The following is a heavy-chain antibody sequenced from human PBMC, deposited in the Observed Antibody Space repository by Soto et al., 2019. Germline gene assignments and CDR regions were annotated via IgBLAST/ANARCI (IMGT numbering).Heavy chain of an antibody. J-gene: IGHJ5*02. CDR2: ISLYSDGT. CDR1: GYTFSNYG. D-gene: IGHD2-2*01. V-gene: IGHV1-18*01. Sequence: QVQLVQSGGEVKRPGASVKVSCKTSGYTFSNYGITWLRKAPGQPLEWLGWISLYSDGTNYAQKFQGRVSMTTDTSTTTAYMEMRSLRYDDTAVYYCARVVPGAEDWFGPWGQGTLVTGSS. CDR3: ARVVPGAEDWFGP.